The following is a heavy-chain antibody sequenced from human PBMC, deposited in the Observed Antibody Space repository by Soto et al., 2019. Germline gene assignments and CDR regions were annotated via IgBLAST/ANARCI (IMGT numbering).Heavy chain of an antibody. Sequence: EVQLLESGGGLVQPGGSLRLSCAASGITFSNHALSWVRQAPGKGLEWVSGISGSGTSTYYADSVKGRFTISRDNSKTTLSLQMNSLRDDDTAVYYCAKEHGGGISTITSFFDSWGQGTPVTVSS. CDR1: GITFSNHA. J-gene: IGHJ4*02. D-gene: IGHD5-12*01. V-gene: IGHV3-23*01. CDR2: ISGSGTST. CDR3: AKEHGGGISTITSFFDS.